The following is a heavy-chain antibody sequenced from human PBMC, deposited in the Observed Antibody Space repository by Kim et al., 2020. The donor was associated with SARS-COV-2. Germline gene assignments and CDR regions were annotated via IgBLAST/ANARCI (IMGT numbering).Heavy chain of an antibody. J-gene: IGHJ6*02. Sequence: SETLSLTCAVSGGSISSSNWWSWVRQPPGKGLEWIGEIYHSGSTNYNPSLKSRVTISVDKSKNQFSLKLSSVTAADTAVYYCARGRIVDHYYGSGSYPNYYYYYGMDVWGQGTTVTVSS. CDR1: GGSISSSNW. D-gene: IGHD3-10*01. V-gene: IGHV4-4*02. CDR3: ARGRIVDHYYGSGSYPNYYYYYGMDV. CDR2: IYHSGST.